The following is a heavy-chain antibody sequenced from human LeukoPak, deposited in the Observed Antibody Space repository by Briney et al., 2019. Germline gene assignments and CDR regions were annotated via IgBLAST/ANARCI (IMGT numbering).Heavy chain of an antibody. Sequence: GRSLRLSCAASGFTFSSYGMHWVRQAPGKGLEWVAVISYDGSNKYYADSVKGRFTISRDNAKNTLYLQMNSLRGEDSAVYYCARGKDFWAGYPIYWYSDLWGRGTLVTVSS. CDR3: ARGKDFWAGYPIYWYSDL. J-gene: IGHJ2*01. CDR1: GFTFSSYG. CDR2: ISYDGSNK. V-gene: IGHV3-30*03. D-gene: IGHD3/OR15-3a*01.